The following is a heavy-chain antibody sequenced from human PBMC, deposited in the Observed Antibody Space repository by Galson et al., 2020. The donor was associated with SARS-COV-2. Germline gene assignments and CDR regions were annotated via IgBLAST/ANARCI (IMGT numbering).Heavy chain of an antibody. CDR3: ARQSRSGESRNAFDI. CDR2: IYYTGST. D-gene: IGHD2-15*01. V-gene: IGHV4-39*01. CDR1: SASVSSSDYY. Sequence: SETLSLTCTVSSASVSSSDYYWGWIRQPPGKGLEWIGSIYYTGSTYYNPSLKSRLTMSVDTSKNQFSLKLNSVTAADTAVYYCARQSRSGESRNAFDIWGQGTMVTVSS. J-gene: IGHJ3*02.